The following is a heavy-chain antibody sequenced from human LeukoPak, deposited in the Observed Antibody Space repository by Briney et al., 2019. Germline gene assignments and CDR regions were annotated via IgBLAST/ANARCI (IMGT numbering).Heavy chain of an antibody. D-gene: IGHD6-19*01. CDR3: ARDIAVAGFFDY. CDR1: GYTFTGYY. CDR2: INPNSGGT. Sequence: ASVKVSCKASGYTFTGYYMHWVRQAPGQGLEWMGRINPNSGGTNYAQKFQGRVTMTRDTSISTAYMELSRLRSDDTAVYYCARDIAVAGFFDYWGQGTLVTASS. J-gene: IGHJ4*02. V-gene: IGHV1-2*06.